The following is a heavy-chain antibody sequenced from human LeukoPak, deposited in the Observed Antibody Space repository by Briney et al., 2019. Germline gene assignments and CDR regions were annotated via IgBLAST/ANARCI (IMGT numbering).Heavy chain of an antibody. CDR3: ARALGNYDYYYYYYMDV. Sequence: GGSLRLSCAASGFTFSSYDMHGVRQATGKGLEWVSAIGTAGDTYYPGSVKGRFTISRENAKNSLYLQMNSLRAGDTAVYYCARALGNYDYYYYYYMDVWGKGTTVTVSS. CDR2: IGTAGDT. CDR1: GFTFSSYD. J-gene: IGHJ6*03. V-gene: IGHV3-13*01. D-gene: IGHD4-11*01.